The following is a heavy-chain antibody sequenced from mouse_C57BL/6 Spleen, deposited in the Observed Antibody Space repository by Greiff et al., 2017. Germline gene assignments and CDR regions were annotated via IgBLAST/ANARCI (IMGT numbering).Heavy chain of an antibody. CDR1: GYTFTSYW. J-gene: IGHJ4*01. D-gene: IGHD2-3*01. Sequence: VKLKQPGAELVKPGASVKMSCKASGYTFTSYWITWVKQRPGQGLEWIGDIYPGSGSTNYNEKFKSKATLTVDTSSSTAYMQLSSLTSEDSAVYYCARSGYDGGMDYWGQGTSVTVSS. V-gene: IGHV1-55*01. CDR3: ARSGYDGGMDY. CDR2: IYPGSGST.